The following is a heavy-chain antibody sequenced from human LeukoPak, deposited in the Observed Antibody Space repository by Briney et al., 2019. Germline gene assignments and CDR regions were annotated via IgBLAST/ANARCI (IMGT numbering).Heavy chain of an antibody. V-gene: IGHV3-21*01. CDR1: GFTFSSYS. CDR3: ARDPKGTYYYDSSGYYYFDY. D-gene: IGHD3-22*01. CDR2: TSSSSSYI. J-gene: IGHJ4*02. Sequence: PGGSLRLSCAASGFTFSSYSMNWVRQAPGKGLEWVSSTSSSSSYIYYADSVKGRFTISRDNAKNSLYLQMNSLRAEDTAVYYCARDPKGTYYYDSSGYYYFDYWGQGTLVTVSS.